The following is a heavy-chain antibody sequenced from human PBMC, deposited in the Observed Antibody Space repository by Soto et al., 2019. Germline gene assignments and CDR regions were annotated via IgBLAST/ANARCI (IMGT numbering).Heavy chain of an antibody. CDR1: GGSISSYY. V-gene: IGHV4-59*01. D-gene: IGHD3-10*01. CDR3: AREPGSGSYYRPFDP. Sequence: SETLSLTCTVSGGSISSYYWSWIRQPPGKGLEWIGYIYYSGSTNYNPSLKSRVTISVDTSKNQSSLKLSSVTAADTAVYYCAREPGSGSYYRPFDPWGQGTLVTGSS. CDR2: IYYSGST. J-gene: IGHJ5*02.